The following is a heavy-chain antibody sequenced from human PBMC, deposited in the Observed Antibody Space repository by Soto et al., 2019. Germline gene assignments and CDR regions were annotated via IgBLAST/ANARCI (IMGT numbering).Heavy chain of an antibody. CDR3: ARGCLAAAYYSSYGMDV. D-gene: IGHD2-15*01. V-gene: IGHV3-53*01. Sequence: GGSLRLSCAASGFTVSSNYMSWVRQAPGKGLEWVSVIYSGGSTYYADSVKGRFTISRDNSKNTLYLQMNSLRAEDTAVYYCARGCLAAAYYSSYGMDVCGQAPTVTVSS. CDR1: GFTVSSNY. CDR2: IYSGGST. J-gene: IGHJ6*02.